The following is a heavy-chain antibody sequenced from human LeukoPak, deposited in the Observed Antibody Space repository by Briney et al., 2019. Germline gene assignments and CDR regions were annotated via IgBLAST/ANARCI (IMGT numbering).Heavy chain of an antibody. V-gene: IGHV3-23*01. J-gene: IGHJ4*02. CDR1: GFTFSSYT. CDR3: SRHIVGARTFFDY. CDR2: ISDPHSGSET. Sequence: GGSLRLSCAASGFTFSSYTMNWVRQALGQGLEWVSTISDPHSGSETHYADSVKGRFTISRDDSQNTLYLQMDSLKSEDRAVYYCSRHIVGARTFFDYWGQGALVTVSS. D-gene: IGHD1-26*01.